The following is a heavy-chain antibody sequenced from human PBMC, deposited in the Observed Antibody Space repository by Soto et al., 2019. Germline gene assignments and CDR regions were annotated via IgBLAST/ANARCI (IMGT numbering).Heavy chain of an antibody. D-gene: IGHD1-1*01. CDR3: ARARYGDY. Sequence: QVHLVQSGAEVKKPGASVKVSCKASGYTFTSYGITWVRQAPGQGLEWMGWISAHNGNADYAQKLQGRVIVTRDTSTGTAYMELRRLSSHDTAVYYSARARYGDYWGQGARVTVSS. CDR2: ISAHNGNA. J-gene: IGHJ4*02. V-gene: IGHV1-18*01. CDR1: GYTFTSYG.